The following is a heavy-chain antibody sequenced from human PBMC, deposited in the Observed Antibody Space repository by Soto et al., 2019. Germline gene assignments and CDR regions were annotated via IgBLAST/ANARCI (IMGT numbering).Heavy chain of an antibody. Sequence: ASVKVSFKASGYTFTSYGISWVRHAPGQGLEWMGWISAYNGNTNYAQKLQGGVAMTTDTSTSTAYMELRSLRSDDTAVYYCARARRGGYNPVPFDYWGQGTLVTVSS. J-gene: IGHJ4*02. CDR2: ISAYNGNT. CDR3: ARARRGGYNPVPFDY. CDR1: GYTFTSYG. D-gene: IGHD5-12*01. V-gene: IGHV1-18*04.